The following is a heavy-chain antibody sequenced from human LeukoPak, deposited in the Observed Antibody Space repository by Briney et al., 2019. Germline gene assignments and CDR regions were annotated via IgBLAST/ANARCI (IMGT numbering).Heavy chain of an antibody. CDR1: GFTFSSYS. V-gene: IGHV3-23*01. Sequence: QSGGPLRLSCAASGFTFSSYSMNWVRQAPGKGLEWVSGIGSNSVPTVYADSVKGRFTISRDNSKSMLYLQMDSLRVEDTAVYYCAKHCSGYCNTASEKRFDPWGQGTLVTVSS. J-gene: IGHJ5*02. CDR3: AKHCSGYCNTASEKRFDP. D-gene: IGHD2-2*03. CDR2: IGSNSVPT.